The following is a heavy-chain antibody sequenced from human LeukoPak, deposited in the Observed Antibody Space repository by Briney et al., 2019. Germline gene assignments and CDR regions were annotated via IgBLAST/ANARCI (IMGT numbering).Heavy chain of an antibody. CDR2: IRRNGGST. CDR1: GFTFDDYA. CDR3: ARVDVVVAALVY. V-gene: IGHV3-20*04. Sequence: PGGSLRLSCAASGFTFDDYAMSWVRQPPGKGLEWVSGIRRNGGSTNYADSVKGRFTISRDNAKKSLYLQMNSLRAEDTAFYYCARVDVVVAALVYWGQGTLVTVSS. J-gene: IGHJ4*02. D-gene: IGHD2-15*01.